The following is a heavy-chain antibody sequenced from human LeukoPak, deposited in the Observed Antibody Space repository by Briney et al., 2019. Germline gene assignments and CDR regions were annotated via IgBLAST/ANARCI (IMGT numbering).Heavy chain of an antibody. J-gene: IGHJ2*01. D-gene: IGHD2-21*02. CDR2: IYYSGTT. V-gene: IGHV4-39*01. CDR1: GGSISSSSYY. CDR3: ARIYNWRHIVVVTATPDWYFDL. Sequence: SETLSLTCTVSGGSISSSSYYWGWIRQPPGKGLGWIGCIYYSGTTYYNPSLKSRVTISVDTSKNQFSLKLSSVTAADTAVYYCARIYNWRHIVVVTATPDWYFDLWGRGTLVTVSS.